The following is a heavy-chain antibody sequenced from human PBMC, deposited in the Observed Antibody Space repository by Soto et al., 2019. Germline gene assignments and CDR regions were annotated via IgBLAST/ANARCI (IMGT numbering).Heavy chain of an antibody. V-gene: IGHV3-23*01. J-gene: IGHJ4*02. CDR1: GFTFSSYA. CDR2: VSGSGGST. D-gene: IGHD6-13*01. CDR3: AKRSFQLGLPFDY. Sequence: EVQVLESGGGLVQPGGSLRLSCVASGFTFSSYAMSWVRQAPGKGLEWVSFVSGSGGSTDYADSVKGRFTISRDNSKSTLYLQLNSPRAEDTAMYYCAKRSFQLGLPFDYWGQGTLVTVSS.